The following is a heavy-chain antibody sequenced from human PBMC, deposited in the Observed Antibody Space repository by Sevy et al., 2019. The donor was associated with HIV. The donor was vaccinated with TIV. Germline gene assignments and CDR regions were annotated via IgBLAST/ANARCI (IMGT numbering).Heavy chain of an antibody. D-gene: IGHD3-22*01. CDR3: ARGGDFNDRSAKRDFDY. Sequence: GGSLRLSCAASGFTFSNYGMHWVRQAPGKGLEWVAVIWSDGSNKYYADSVKGRFTISRDNSKNTLYLQMNSLSVEDTAVYFCARGGDFNDRSAKRDFDYWGQGTLVTVSS. J-gene: IGHJ4*02. CDR1: GFTFSNYG. CDR2: IWSDGSNK. V-gene: IGHV3-33*01.